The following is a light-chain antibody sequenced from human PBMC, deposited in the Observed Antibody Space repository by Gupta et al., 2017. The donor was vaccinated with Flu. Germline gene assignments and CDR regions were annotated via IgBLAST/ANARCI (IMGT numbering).Light chain of an antibody. J-gene: IGKJ5*01. CDR3: QQDKDYPTT. Sequence: SSLSASVGDRVTIACRASQSISGWLAWYQQKPGRAPKLLIYQTSTLESGVPSRFSGSGSGTEFSLTISSLQPDDFANYYCQQDKDYPTTFGQGTRLEIK. CDR2: QTS. V-gene: IGKV1-5*03. CDR1: QSISGW.